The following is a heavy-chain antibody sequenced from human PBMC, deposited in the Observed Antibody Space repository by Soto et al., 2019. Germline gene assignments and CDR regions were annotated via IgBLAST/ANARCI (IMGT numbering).Heavy chain of an antibody. CDR3: MRRVGNGYSPPYNWFDP. D-gene: IGHD5-18*01. CDR2: IFPRDSDT. J-gene: IGHJ5*02. Sequence: PGESLKISCKGSGYTFADYYIVWVRQMPGKGLEWMGIIFPRDSDTRYNPSFQGQVTISADKSISTAYLQWSSLMASDTAMYYCMRRVGNGYSPPYNWFDPWGQGTQVTVSS. CDR1: GYTFADYY. V-gene: IGHV5-51*01.